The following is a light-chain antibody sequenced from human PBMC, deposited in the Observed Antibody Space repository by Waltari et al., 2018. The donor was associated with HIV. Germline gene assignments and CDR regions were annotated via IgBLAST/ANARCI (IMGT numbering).Light chain of an antibody. CDR3: GTWDSSLSAGV. V-gene: IGLV1-51*01. CDR2: DNH. Sequence: QFVLPQPPSVSAAPGQKITISCSGSNPNIGKNYVTWYQQLPGTAPKLLIYDNHKRPSGIPDRFSGSKSGTSATLGITGLQTGDEADYYCGTWDSSLSAGVFGGGTKVTVL. J-gene: IGLJ2*01. CDR1: NPNIGKNY.